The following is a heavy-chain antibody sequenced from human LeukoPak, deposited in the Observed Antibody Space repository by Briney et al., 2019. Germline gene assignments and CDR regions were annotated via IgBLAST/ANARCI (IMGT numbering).Heavy chain of an antibody. CDR1: GGSFSGYY. D-gene: IGHD1-26*01. CDR3: ARDGRGGSQGWFDP. V-gene: IGHV4-34*01. Sequence: PSETLSLTCAVYGGSFSGYYWSWIRQPPGKGLEWIGEINHSRSTNYNPSLKSRVTISVDTSKNQFSLKLSSVTAADTAVYYCARDGRGGSQGWFDPWGQGTLVTVSS. J-gene: IGHJ5*02. CDR2: INHSRST.